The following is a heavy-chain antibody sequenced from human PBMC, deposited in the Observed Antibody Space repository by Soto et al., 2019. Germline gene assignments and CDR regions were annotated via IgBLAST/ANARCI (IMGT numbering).Heavy chain of an antibody. CDR1: GGSISSGGYY. V-gene: IGHV3-11*04. J-gene: IGHJ6*02. CDR2: ISSSGSTI. CDR3: ARADYYYYGMDV. Sequence: QVQLQESGPGLVKPSQTLSLTCTVSGGSISSGGYYWSWIRQHPGKGLEWLSYISSSGSTIYYADSVKGRFTISRDNAKNSLYLQMNSLRAEDTAVYYCARADYYYYGMDVWGQGTTVTVSS.